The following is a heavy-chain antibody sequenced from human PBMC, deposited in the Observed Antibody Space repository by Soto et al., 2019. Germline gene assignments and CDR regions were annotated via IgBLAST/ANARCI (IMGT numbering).Heavy chain of an antibody. V-gene: IGHV1-18*01. J-gene: IGHJ4*02. CDR2: ISPYNGNT. D-gene: IGHD3-22*01. Sequence: QVQLVQSGGEVKQPGASVRVSCKATGYTFINSAIAWVRQAPGQGLEWMGWISPYNGNTNYAQRVQGRVTITTDTSTSTAYMEIRSLRSDDTAVYYCARGQSSGVFDYWGQGTLVTVST. CDR3: ARGQSSGVFDY. CDR1: GYTFINSA.